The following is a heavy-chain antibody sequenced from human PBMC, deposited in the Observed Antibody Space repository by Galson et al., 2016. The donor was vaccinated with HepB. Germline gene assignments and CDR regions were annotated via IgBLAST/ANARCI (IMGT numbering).Heavy chain of an antibody. J-gene: IGHJ6*02. CDR2: INDSGDT. D-gene: IGHD3-10*01. V-gene: IGHV4-34*01. CDR3: ARAYYYGSGSQMDV. CDR1: GGSFSGYY. Sequence: SLTCAVYGGSFSGYYWSWIRQSPGKGLEWIGEINDSGDTNQNPSLKSRVTISIDTSKNQFSLKLSSLSAADTAVYYCARAYYYGSGSQMDVWGQGTTVTVSS.